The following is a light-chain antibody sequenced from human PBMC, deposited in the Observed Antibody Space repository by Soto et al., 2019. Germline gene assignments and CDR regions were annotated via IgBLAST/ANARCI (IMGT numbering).Light chain of an antibody. J-gene: IGKJ1*01. V-gene: IGKV1-5*01. CDR1: QSISSW. CDR3: QQTYITPQT. Sequence: DTQMTQSPSTLSASVGDRVSITCRAGQSISSWLAWYQQKPGKAPKLLIYDASSLQNGVPSRFRGAESGTEFTLTISSLQPEDFATYYCQQTYITPQTFGQGTKVDIK. CDR2: DAS.